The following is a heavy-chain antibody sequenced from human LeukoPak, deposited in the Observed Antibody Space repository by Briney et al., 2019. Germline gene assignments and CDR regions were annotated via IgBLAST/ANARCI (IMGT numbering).Heavy chain of an antibody. Sequence: ASVKVSCKASGYTFTSYGISWVRQAPGQGLEWMGWISAYNGNTNYAQKLQGRVTMTTDTSTSTAYMELRSLRSDDTAVYYCARAHYDSSGYSHWFDPWGQGTLVTVSS. CDR2: ISAYNGNT. V-gene: IGHV1-18*01. CDR1: GYTFTSYG. D-gene: IGHD3-22*01. CDR3: ARAHYDSSGYSHWFDP. J-gene: IGHJ5*02.